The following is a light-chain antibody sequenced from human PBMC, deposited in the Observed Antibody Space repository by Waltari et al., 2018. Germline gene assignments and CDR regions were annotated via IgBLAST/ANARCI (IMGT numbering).Light chain of an antibody. J-gene: IGLJ2*01. CDR2: DVS. V-gene: IGLV2-14*03. CDR1: IIDVGGPKC. CDR3: NSYPSSSTLV. Sequence: QSALTQPASVSVSPGRSITTAGPGNIIDVGGPKCVSWYHQHPGKAPKLMIYDVSNRPSGVSNRFSGSKSGNTASLTISGLQAEDEADYYCNSYPSSSTLVFGGGTKLTVL.